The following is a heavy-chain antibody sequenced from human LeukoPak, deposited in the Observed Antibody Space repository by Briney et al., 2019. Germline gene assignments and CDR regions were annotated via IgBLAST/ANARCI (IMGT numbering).Heavy chain of an antibody. J-gene: IGHJ6*03. D-gene: IGHD5-24*01. V-gene: IGHV1-69*13. CDR3: ARMTVRDGYNINYYYYMDV. CDR2: IIPIFGTA. Sequence: GASVKVSCKASGYTFTSYGINWVRQAPGQGLEWMGGIIPIFGTANYAQKFQGRVTITADESTSTAYMELSSLRSEDTAVYYCARMTVRDGYNINYYYYMDVWGKGTTVTISS. CDR1: GYTFTSYG.